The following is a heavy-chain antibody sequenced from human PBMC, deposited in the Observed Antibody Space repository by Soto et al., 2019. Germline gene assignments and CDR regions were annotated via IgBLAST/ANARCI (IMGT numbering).Heavy chain of an antibody. J-gene: IGHJ1*01. Sequence: QVQLVQSGAEVKKPGASVKVSCKASGYTFTNYGTRWVRQAPGQGLEYVGWISGDNGDTHYAQKVQGRVTMTTDTSTNTAYMELRSLRPDDTAVYYCVRVPSLGYFQYWGQGTLVTVSS. V-gene: IGHV1-18*01. CDR2: ISGDNGDT. D-gene: IGHD6-6*01. CDR3: VRVPSLGYFQY. CDR1: GYTFTNYG.